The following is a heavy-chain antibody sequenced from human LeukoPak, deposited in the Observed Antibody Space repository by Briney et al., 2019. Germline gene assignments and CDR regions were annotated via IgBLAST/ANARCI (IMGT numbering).Heavy chain of an antibody. D-gene: IGHD1-26*01. CDR1: GGSISSYY. J-gene: IGHJ3*02. Sequence: SETLSLTCTVSGGSISSYYWSWIRQPPGKGLEWIGYIYYSGSTNYNPSLKSRVTISVDTSKNQFSLKLSSVTAADTAVYYCARHLEPTTLIVGATNAFDIWGQGTMVTVSS. CDR2: IYYSGST. CDR3: ARHLEPTTLIVGATNAFDI. V-gene: IGHV4-59*08.